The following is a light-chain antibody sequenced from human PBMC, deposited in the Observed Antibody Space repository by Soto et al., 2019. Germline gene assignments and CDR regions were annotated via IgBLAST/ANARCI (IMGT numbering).Light chain of an antibody. Sequence: QSALTQPPSVSGSPGQSVAISCTGTSSDVGAYNYVSWYQQYPGKAPKVMIFDVSGRPSGVPDRFSGSKSGNTASLTISGLLAEDEADYCCCSYAGNYFIFGGGTKVTVL. CDR3: CSYAGNYFI. CDR1: SSDVGAYNY. V-gene: IGLV2-11*01. J-gene: IGLJ2*01. CDR2: DVS.